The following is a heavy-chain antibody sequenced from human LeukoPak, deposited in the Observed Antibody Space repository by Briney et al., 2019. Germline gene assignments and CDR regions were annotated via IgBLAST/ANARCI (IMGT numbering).Heavy chain of an antibody. CDR1: GFAFSGSA. D-gene: IGHD3-22*01. J-gene: IGHJ4*02. CDR3: TRHAADYYDSSGYYDY. Sequence: PGGSRRLSCAASGFAFSGSAMHWVRQASGKGLEWVGRIRSKANSYATAYAASVKGRFTISRDDSKNTAYLQMNSLKTEDTAVYYCTRHAADYYDSSGYYDYWGQGTLVTVSS. V-gene: IGHV3-73*01. CDR2: IRSKANSYAT.